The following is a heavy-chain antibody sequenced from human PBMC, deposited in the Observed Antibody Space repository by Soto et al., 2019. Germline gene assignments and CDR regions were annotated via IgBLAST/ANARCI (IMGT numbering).Heavy chain of an antibody. D-gene: IGHD6-19*01. V-gene: IGHV3-30*03. CDR3: STQSWLPSHH. Sequence: GGSLRLSCTASGFNLGNYNVHWVRQAPGEGLKWVAVISYDASTQYFAGSVKGRFTMSGDRSNNTVYVEMNSLRTEDTAIYFCSTQSWLPSHHWGQGALVTVSS. CDR1: GFNLGNYN. J-gene: IGHJ5*02. CDR2: ISYDASTQ.